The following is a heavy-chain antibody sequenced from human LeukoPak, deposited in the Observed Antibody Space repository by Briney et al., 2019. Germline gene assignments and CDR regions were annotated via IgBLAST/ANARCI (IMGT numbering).Heavy chain of an antibody. D-gene: IGHD6-13*01. V-gene: IGHV3-7*01. J-gene: IGHJ6*02. Sequence: GGSLRLSCAASGFTFSSYWMSWVRQAPGKGLEWVANIKQDGSEKYYVDSVKGRFTISRDNAKNSLYLQMNSLRAEDTAVYYCASVSDSSSWYGSYYYYYGMDVWGQGTTVTVSS. CDR3: ASVSDSSSWYGSYYYYYGMDV. CDR1: GFTFSSYW. CDR2: IKQDGSEK.